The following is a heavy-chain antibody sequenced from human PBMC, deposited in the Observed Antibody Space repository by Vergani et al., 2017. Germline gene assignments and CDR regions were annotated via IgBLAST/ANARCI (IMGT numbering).Heavy chain of an antibody. CDR3: ARDGLADYYDCGMDV. D-gene: IGHD5-12*01. CDR2: IYYSGST. CDR1: GGSISSYY. Sequence: QVQLQESGPGLVKPSETLSLTCTVSGGSISSYYWSWIRQPPGKGLEWIGYIYYSGSTNYNPSLKSRVTISVDTSKNQFSLKLSSVTAADTAVYYCARDGLADYYDCGMDVWGQGTTVTVSS. V-gene: IGHV4-59*01. J-gene: IGHJ6*02.